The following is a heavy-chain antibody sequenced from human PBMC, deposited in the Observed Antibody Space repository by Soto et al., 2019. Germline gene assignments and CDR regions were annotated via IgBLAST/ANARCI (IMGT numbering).Heavy chain of an antibody. D-gene: IGHD3-10*01. Sequence: SETLSLTCGVYGGSIRGYYWSWVRQSPGKGLEWIGDINDNGGTNYNPSLKSRVTTSLDTSKKQASLMLSSVTAADTAVYYCARGRYSYETIYYKFYYSALDVWGQGTTVTVSS. J-gene: IGHJ6*02. V-gene: IGHV4-34*01. CDR1: GGSIRGYY. CDR3: ARGRYSYETIYYKFYYSALDV. CDR2: INDNGGT.